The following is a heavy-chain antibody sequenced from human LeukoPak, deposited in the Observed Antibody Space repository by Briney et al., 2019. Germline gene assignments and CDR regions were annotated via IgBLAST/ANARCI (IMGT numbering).Heavy chain of an antibody. CDR1: GGTFSSYA. J-gene: IGHJ4*02. Sequence: SVKVSCKASGGTFSSYAISWVRQAPGQGLEWMGRIIPILGIANYAQKFQGRVTITADKSTSTAYTELSSVTAADTAVYYCARLPGWGYDFWSGPTLFDYWGQGTLVTVSS. V-gene: IGHV1-69*04. D-gene: IGHD3-3*01. CDR2: IIPILGIA. CDR3: ARLPGWGYDFWSGPTLFDY.